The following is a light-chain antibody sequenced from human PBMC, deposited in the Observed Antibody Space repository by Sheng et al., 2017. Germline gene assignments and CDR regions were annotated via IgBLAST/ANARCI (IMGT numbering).Light chain of an antibody. Sequence: EIVLTQSPGTLSLSPGARATLSCRASQRVGSAYFAWFQQKPGQAPRLLIYGVSSRATGIPDKFSGSGSGTHFSLNISGLEPEDSAIYYCQQYGTSPQTFGQGTKVEI. CDR3: QQYGTSPQT. CDR2: GVS. V-gene: IGKV3-20*01. J-gene: IGKJ1*01. CDR1: QRVGSAY.